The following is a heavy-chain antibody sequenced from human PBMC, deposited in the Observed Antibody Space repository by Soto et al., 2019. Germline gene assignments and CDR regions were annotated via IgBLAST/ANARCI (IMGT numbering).Heavy chain of an antibody. Sequence: GSLRLSCAASGFTFSSYAMSWVRQAPGKGLEWVSAISGSGGSTYYADSVKGRFTISRDNSKNTLYLQMDSLRAEDTAVYYCAKEGRGSDYYYYGMDVWGQGTTVTVSS. CDR1: GFTFSSYA. D-gene: IGHD3-10*01. CDR2: ISGSGGST. J-gene: IGHJ6*02. V-gene: IGHV3-23*01. CDR3: AKEGRGSDYYYYGMDV.